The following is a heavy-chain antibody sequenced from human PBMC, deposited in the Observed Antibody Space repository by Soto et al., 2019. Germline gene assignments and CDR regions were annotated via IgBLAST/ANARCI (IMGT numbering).Heavy chain of an antibody. D-gene: IGHD6-13*01. V-gene: IGHV3-33*01. CDR3: ASASAAEIWTVVLDD. Sequence: PGGSLTLLCAASGFTFSSYGMHWVRQAPAKGLEWVAVIWYDGSNKYYADSVKGRFTISRDNSKNTLYLQMNSLRAEDTAVYYCASASAAEIWTVVLDDSLQVTSVTGS. CDR1: GFTFSSYG. J-gene: IGHJ6*02. CDR2: IWYDGSNK.